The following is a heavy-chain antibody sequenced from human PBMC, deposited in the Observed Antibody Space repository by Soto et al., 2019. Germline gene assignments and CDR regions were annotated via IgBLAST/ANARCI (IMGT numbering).Heavy chain of an antibody. V-gene: IGHV4-39*01. Sequence: QLQLQESGPGLVKPSETLSLTCTVSGGSISSGPYSWGWIRQPPGEGLEWIGTFYYSESTYYNPSLESRVTISVDTSKNQFSLKGSSVTVSDTAVYYCARLGGYCSSTSCYGYYGMDVWGQGTTVTDSS. J-gene: IGHJ6*02. CDR2: FYYSEST. D-gene: IGHD2-2*01. CDR1: GGSISSGPYS. CDR3: ARLGGYCSSTSCYGYYGMDV.